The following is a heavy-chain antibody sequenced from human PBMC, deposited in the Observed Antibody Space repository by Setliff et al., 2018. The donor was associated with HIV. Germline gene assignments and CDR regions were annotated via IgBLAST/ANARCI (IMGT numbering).Heavy chain of an antibody. D-gene: IGHD6-25*01. CDR3: ARDFRKQRIDY. J-gene: IGHJ4*02. V-gene: IGHV4-31*03. CDR1: GASISSGSYY. Sequence: SETLSLTCTVSGASISSGSYYWNWVRQRPGKGLEWIGYIYYSGSTYYNPSLKGRATISVDTSKNQFSVKLTSVTPEDTAVFYCARDFRKQRIDYWGQGTLVTVSS. CDR2: IYYSGST.